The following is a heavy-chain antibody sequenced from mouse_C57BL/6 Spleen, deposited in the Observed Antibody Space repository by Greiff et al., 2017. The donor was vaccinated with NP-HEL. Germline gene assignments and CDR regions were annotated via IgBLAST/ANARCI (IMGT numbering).Heavy chain of an antibody. V-gene: IGHV1-9*01. CDR1: GYTFTGYW. D-gene: IGHD2-5*01. CDR2: ILPGSGST. J-gene: IGHJ1*03. CDR3: ARRNYTNYGWYFDV. Sequence: VQLQQSGAELMKPGASVKLSCKATGYTFTGYWIEWVKQRPGHGLEWIGEILPGSGSTNYNEQFKGKATFTADTSSNTAYMQLSSLTTEDSAIYYSARRNYTNYGWYFDVWGTGTTVTVSS.